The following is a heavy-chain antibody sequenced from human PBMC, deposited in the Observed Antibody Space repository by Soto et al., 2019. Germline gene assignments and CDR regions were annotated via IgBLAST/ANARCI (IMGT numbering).Heavy chain of an antibody. CDR1: GLSVSSNY. V-gene: IGHV3-53*01. J-gene: IGHJ5*02. CDR3: ARHRHPRGTVGATSPLDP. Sequence: GGSLRLSCAISGLSVSSNYLSWVRQAPGKGLEWVSVHYSGGSTYYADSVQGRFTISRDKSNNTLYLQMRRVRAEDTAVYFCARHRHPRGTVGATSPLDPWGQGTQVTVSS. CDR2: HYSGGST. D-gene: IGHD1-26*01.